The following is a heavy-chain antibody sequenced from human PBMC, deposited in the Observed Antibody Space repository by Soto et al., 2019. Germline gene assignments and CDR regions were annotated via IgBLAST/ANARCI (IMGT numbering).Heavy chain of an antibody. CDR1: GFTFDDYT. CDR3: AKDFGYSSSFLDY. J-gene: IGHJ4*02. V-gene: IGHV3-43*01. Sequence: EVQLVESGGVVVQPGGSLRLSCAASGFTFDDYTMHWVRQAPGKGLEWVSLISWDGGSTYYADSVKGRFTISRDNSKNSLYLQMNSLRTEDTALYYCAKDFGYSSSFLDYWGQGTLVTVSS. D-gene: IGHD6-6*01. CDR2: ISWDGGST.